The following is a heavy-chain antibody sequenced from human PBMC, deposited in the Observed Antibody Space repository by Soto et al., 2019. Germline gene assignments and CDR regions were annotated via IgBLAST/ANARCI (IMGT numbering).Heavy chain of an antibody. J-gene: IGHJ6*02. D-gene: IGHD2-15*01. CDR3: ARDGFCSGGSCLDGMDV. CDR2: MSSDGTAK. CDR1: GFIFRIYS. V-gene: IGHV3-30*04. Sequence: GGSLRLSCAASGFIFRIYSMHWVRQGPGKGLEWVALMSSDGTAKYYADSVKGRFTISRDNAKNTVSLQMDSLRPEDTGVYFCARDGFCSGGSCLDGMDVWGQGTTVTVSS.